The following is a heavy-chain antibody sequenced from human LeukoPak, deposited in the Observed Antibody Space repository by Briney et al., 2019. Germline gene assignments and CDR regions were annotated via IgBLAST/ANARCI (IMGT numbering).Heavy chain of an antibody. Sequence: GGSLRLSCTASGFSFRSYSVNWVRQSPGKGLEWISYIGGGGDAIYYAESVRGRFTISRDNARNSVYLQVNSLRVEDTAVYYGVRGGQGRDDYFDYWGQGTLVTVSS. V-gene: IGHV3-48*04. J-gene: IGHJ4*02. CDR3: VRGGQGRDDYFDY. CDR1: GFSFRSYS. CDR2: IGGGGDAI.